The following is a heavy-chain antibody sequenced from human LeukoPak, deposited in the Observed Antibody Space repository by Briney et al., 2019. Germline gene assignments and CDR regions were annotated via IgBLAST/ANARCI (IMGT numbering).Heavy chain of an antibody. D-gene: IGHD6-13*01. J-gene: IGHJ5*02. CDR1: GGTFSNYA. CDR3: ARHRVRKAAAGQGNWGNWFDP. CDR2: IIPIFNTT. Sequence: SVKVSCKASGGTFSNYAISWVRQAPGQGLEWVGGIIPIFNTTNYVQKFQGRVTITADESMSTAYMELSSLRSEDTAVYYCARHRVRKAAAGQGNWGNWFDPWGQGTLVTVSS. V-gene: IGHV1-69*13.